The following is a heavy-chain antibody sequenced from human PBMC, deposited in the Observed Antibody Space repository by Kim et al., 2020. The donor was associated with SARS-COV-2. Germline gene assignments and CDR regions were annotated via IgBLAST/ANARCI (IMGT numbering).Heavy chain of an antibody. D-gene: IGHD6-19*01. V-gene: IGHV4-34*01. CDR3: ARSTLSSGWYGPWVGFDY. Sequence: SETLSLTCAVYGGSFSGYYWSWIRQPPGKGLEWIGEINHSGSTNYNPSLKSRVTISVDTSKNQFSLKLSSVTAADTAVYYCARSTLSSGWYGPWVGFDYWGQGTLVTVSS. CDR1: GGSFSGYY. J-gene: IGHJ4*02. CDR2: INHSGST.